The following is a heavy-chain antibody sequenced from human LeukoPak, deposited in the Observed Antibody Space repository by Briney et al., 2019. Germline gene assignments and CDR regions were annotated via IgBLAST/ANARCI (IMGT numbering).Heavy chain of an antibody. V-gene: IGHV3-23*01. D-gene: IGHD3-10*01. CDR2: ITGGGDTR. Sequence: GGSLRLSCVASGITFRNYAVTWVRQAPGKGLEWVSSITGGGDTRRYADSVNGWFTISRDNSKTTLYLQMNSLRAEDTAVYYCAREADYYGSGNWFDPWGQGTLVTVSS. CDR1: GITFRNYA. CDR3: AREADYYGSGNWFDP. J-gene: IGHJ5*02.